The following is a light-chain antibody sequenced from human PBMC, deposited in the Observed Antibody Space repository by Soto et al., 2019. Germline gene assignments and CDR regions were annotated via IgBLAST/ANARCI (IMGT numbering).Light chain of an antibody. CDR1: PSLLHSNGYNY. J-gene: IGKJ1*01. Sequence: IVMTQSPLSLPVTPGEPASISCRSSPSLLHSNGYNYLDWYLQKPGQSPQLLIYLGSNRASGVPDRFSGSGSGTDFTLKISRVEAEDVGVYYCMQALQSPKTLGQGTKVDIK. V-gene: IGKV2-28*01. CDR3: MQALQSPKT. CDR2: LGS.